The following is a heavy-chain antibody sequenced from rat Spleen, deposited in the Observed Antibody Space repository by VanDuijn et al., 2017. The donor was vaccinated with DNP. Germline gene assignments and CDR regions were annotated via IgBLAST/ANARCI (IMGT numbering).Heavy chain of an antibody. D-gene: IGHD1-4*01. V-gene: IGHV1-43*01. CDR1: GYTFTSYY. CDR3: ARRRLPYWYFDF. CDR2: INTGSGGT. J-gene: IGHJ1*01. Sequence: QVQLQQSGAELAKPGSSVKISCRASGYTFTSYYITWIKQTTGQGLEYIGYINTGSGGTNYNEKFKGKATLTVDKSSSTAFMQLSSLTPDDSAVYYCARRRLPYWYFDFWGPGTMVTVSS.